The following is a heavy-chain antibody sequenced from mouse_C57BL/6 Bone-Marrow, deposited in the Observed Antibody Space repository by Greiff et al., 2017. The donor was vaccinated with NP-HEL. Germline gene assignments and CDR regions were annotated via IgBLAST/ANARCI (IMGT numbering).Heavy chain of an antibody. D-gene: IGHD2-5*01. J-gene: IGHJ2*01. CDR2: IDPSDSYT. V-gene: IGHV1-69*01. CDR1: GYTFTRYW. CDR3: ARPAYYSNYVFDY. Sequence: QVQLQQPGAELVMPGASVKLSCKASGYTFTRYWMHWVKQRPGQGLEWIGEIDPSDSYTNYNQKFKGKSTLTVDKSSSTAYMQLSSLTSEDSAVYYCARPAYYSNYVFDYWGQGTTLTVSS.